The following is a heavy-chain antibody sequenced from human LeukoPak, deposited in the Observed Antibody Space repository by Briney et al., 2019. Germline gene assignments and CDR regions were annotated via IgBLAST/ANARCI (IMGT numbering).Heavy chain of an antibody. CDR1: GFTFSSYG. CDR3: AQRSYYYYGMDV. V-gene: IGHV3-30*03. J-gene: IGHJ6*04. Sequence: GGSLRPSCAASGFTFSSYGMHWVRQAPGKGLEWVAVISYDGSNKYYADSVKDRFTISRDNSKNTLYLQMNSLRAEDTAVYYCAQRSYYYYGMDVWGKGTTATVSS. CDR2: ISYDGSNK.